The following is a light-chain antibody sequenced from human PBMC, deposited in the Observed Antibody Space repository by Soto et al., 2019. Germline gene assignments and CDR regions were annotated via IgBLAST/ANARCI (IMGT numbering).Light chain of an antibody. Sequence: DIPMTQSPSSLSASVGDRVTITCRASQGITNYLAWYQQKAGKVPKLLIYAASTLQSGVPSRFSGRGSGTDFTLTISSLQPEDVATYYCQKYNSAPWTFGQGTKVEVK. V-gene: IGKV1-27*01. CDR1: QGITNY. CDR3: QKYNSAPWT. J-gene: IGKJ1*01. CDR2: AAS.